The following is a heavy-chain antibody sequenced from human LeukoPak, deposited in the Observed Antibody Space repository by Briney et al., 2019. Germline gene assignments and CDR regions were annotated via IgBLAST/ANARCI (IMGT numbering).Heavy chain of an antibody. CDR3: ARDAPGIAAAGNWFDP. Sequence: SETLSLTCTVSGGSISSSSYYWGWIRQPPGKGLEWIGSIYYSGSTYYNPSLKSRVTISVDTSKNQFSLKLSSVTAADTAVYYCARDAPGIAAAGNWFDPWGQGTLVTVSS. J-gene: IGHJ5*02. CDR1: GGSISSSSYY. V-gene: IGHV4-39*07. D-gene: IGHD6-13*01. CDR2: IYYSGST.